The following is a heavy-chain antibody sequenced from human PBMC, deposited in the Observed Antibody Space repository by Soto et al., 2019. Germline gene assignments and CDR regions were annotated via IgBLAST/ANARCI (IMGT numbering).Heavy chain of an antibody. CDR1: GGSICSSD. Sequence: SGTLSLTCTVSGGSICSSDWSWIRQPPGKGLEWIGYIYYSGSTNYNPSLKSRVTISVDTSKNQFSLRLSSVTAADTAVYYCASLSTVTSHYYYYYMDVWGKGTTLTVSS. D-gene: IGHD4-17*01. CDR2: IYYSGST. J-gene: IGHJ6*03. V-gene: IGHV4-59*08. CDR3: ASLSTVTSHYYYYYMDV.